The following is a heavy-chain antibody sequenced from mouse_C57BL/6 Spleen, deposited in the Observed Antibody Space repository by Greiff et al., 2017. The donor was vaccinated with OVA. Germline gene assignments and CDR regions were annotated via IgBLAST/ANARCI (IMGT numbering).Heavy chain of an antibody. D-gene: IGHD2-2*01. CDR3: ARDDGYDRDFDY. Sequence: EVHLVESGGGLVKPGGSLKLSCAASGFTFSSYAMSWVRQTPEKRLEWVATISDGGSYTYYPDNVKGRFTISRDNAKNNLYLQMSHLKSEDTAMYYCARDDGYDRDFDYWGQGTTLTVSS. CDR2: ISDGGSYT. V-gene: IGHV5-4*01. CDR1: GFTFSSYA. J-gene: IGHJ2*01.